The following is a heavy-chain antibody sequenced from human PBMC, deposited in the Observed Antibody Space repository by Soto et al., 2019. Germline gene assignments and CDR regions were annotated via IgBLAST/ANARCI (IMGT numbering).Heavy chain of an antibody. CDR3: AKDPCYTYCHGLDV. CDR1: GFTFSTYA. CDR2: IRGNGDNT. J-gene: IGHJ6*02. D-gene: IGHD2-15*01. V-gene: IGHV3-23*01. Sequence: EVQLLESGGDLVQPVGSLRLSCAPSGFTFSTYAMNWVRQAPGYGLEWVSGIRGNGDNTYYADSVKGPCTISRDNSKKMLYLQMNTLRAEDTAVDYCAKDPCYTYCHGLDVWGQGTKVTGSS.